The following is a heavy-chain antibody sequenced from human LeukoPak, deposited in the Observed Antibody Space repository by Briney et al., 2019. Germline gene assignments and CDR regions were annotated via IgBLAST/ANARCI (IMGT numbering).Heavy chain of an antibody. J-gene: IGHJ4*02. V-gene: IGHV4-39*01. Sequence: SETLSLTCAVSGGSISSSSYYWGWIRQPPGKGLEWIGSIYYSGSTYYNPSLKSRVTISVDTSKNQFSLKLSSVTAADTAVYYCARSGSYGDYVGYWGQGTLVTVSS. CDR1: GGSISSSSYY. CDR3: ARSGSYGDYVGY. CDR2: IYYSGST. D-gene: IGHD4-17*01.